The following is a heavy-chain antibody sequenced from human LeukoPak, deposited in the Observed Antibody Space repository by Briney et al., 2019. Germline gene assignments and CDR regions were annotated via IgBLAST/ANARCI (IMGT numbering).Heavy chain of an antibody. D-gene: IGHD6-6*01. CDR3: ARDVSSSSDY. Sequence: ASVKVSCKASGYSFTSYAMHWVRQAPGQGLEWMGWINADNGDTKYSQKFQGRVTITRDTSASTAYMEVSSLRSEDTAVYYCARDVSSSSDYWGQGTLVTVSS. J-gene: IGHJ4*02. V-gene: IGHV1-3*01. CDR1: GYSFTSYA. CDR2: INADNGDT.